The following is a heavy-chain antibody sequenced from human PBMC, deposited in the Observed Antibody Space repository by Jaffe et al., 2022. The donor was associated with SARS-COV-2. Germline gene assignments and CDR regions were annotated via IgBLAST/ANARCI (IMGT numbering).Heavy chain of an antibody. Sequence: QVQLQESGPGLVKPSQTLSLTCTVSGDSIASDDYYWSWIRQPAGKGLEWIGRIYARVSTNYNPSLESRVTISVDTSKNQFSLKLSSVTAADTAVYYCASADRNSDFYFQHWGQGILVTVSS. CDR1: GDSIASDDYY. CDR2: IYARVST. V-gene: IGHV4-61*02. CDR3: ASADRNSDFYFQH. D-gene: IGHD2-21*01. J-gene: IGHJ1*01.